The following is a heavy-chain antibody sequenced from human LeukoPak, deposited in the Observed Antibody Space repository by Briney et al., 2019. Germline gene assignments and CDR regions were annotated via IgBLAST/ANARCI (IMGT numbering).Heavy chain of an antibody. CDR3: ARGPHNRGGRFSWFDP. CDR1: RFDFTTSA. CDR2: ISADGGAT. J-gene: IGHJ5*02. D-gene: IGHD2-15*01. Sequence: SGGSLRLSCAASRFDFTTSAMNWVRQAPGDRLEWVSGISADGGATYYADSVKGRFSISRDNSKRTLYLQMNGLRAEDTAFYYFARGPHNRGGRFSWFDPWGQGTLVTVSS. V-gene: IGHV3-23*01.